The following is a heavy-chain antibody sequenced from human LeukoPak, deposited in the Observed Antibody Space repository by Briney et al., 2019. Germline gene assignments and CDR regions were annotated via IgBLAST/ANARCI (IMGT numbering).Heavy chain of an antibody. CDR2: ISGSGGST. J-gene: IGHJ4*02. V-gene: IGHV3-23*01. CDR3: AKGWFGELLSVDY. Sequence: GGSLRLSCAASGFTFSSYAMSWVRQSPGKGLEWVSAISGSGGSTYYADSVKGRFTISRDNSKNTLSLQMNSLRAEDTAVYYCAKGWFGELLSVDYWGQGALVTVSS. CDR1: GFTFSSYA. D-gene: IGHD3-10*01.